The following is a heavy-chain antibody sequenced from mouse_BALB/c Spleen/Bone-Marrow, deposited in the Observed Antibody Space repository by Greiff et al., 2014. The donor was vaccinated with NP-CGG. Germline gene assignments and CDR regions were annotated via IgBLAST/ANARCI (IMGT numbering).Heavy chain of an antibody. Sequence: QVQLQQSGAELAKPGASVKMSCKASGYTFTNYWMHWVKQRPGQGLEWIGYINPSTSYTEYNQKFKDKATLTADKSSSTAYMQRSTLTSEDLAVFYCAKTPYGHFDYWGQGPTLTVSS. V-gene: IGHV1-7*01. J-gene: IGHJ2*01. CDR1: GYTFTNYW. CDR2: INPSTSYT. CDR3: AKTPYGHFDY. D-gene: IGHD1-1*02.